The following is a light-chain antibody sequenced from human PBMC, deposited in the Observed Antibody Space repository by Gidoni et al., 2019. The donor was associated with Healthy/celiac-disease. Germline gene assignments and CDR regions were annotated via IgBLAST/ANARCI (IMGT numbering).Light chain of an antibody. CDR2: DNN. CDR1: SSNIGNNY. V-gene: IGLV1-51*01. CDR3: GTWDSSLSVWV. Sequence: QSVLTQPPSVSAPPAQKATIACSGSSSNIGNNYVSWYQQLPGTAPKLLIYDNNKRPSGIPDRFSGSKSGTSATLGITGLQTGDEADYYCGTWDSSLSVWVFGGGTKLTVL. J-gene: IGLJ3*02.